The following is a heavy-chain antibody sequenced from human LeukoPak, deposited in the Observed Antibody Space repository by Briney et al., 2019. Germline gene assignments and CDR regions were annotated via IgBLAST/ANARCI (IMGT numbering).Heavy chain of an antibody. Sequence: ASVKVSCKASGYTFTDNHMYWIRQAPGQGPECMGWINPNSGGTNCAQEFQGRITMTRDTSISTAYMELSRLTSDDTAIYFCARELGRNAFDIWGQGTMVTVSP. CDR1: GYTFTDNH. CDR3: ARELGRNAFDI. CDR2: INPNSGGT. J-gene: IGHJ3*02. V-gene: IGHV1-2*02. D-gene: IGHD7-27*01.